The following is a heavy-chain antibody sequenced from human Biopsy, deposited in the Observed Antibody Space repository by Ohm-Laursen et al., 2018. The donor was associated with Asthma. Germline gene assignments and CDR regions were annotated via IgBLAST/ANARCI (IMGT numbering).Heavy chain of an antibody. V-gene: IGHV3-33*06. CDR3: AKATLGDIGKDY. Sequence: RSLRLSCAASGFTFSSYGMHWVRQAPGKGLEWVAVIWYDGSNKYYADSVKGRFTISRDNSKNTLYLQMNSLRVEDTALYYCAKATLGDIGKDYWGQGTLVTVSS. J-gene: IGHJ4*02. CDR1: GFTFSSYG. CDR2: IWYDGSNK. D-gene: IGHD2-21*01.